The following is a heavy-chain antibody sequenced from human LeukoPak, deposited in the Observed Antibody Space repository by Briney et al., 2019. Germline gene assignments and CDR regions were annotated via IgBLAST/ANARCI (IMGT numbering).Heavy chain of an antibody. CDR2: INHSGST. CDR1: GGSFSGYY. J-gene: IGHJ5*02. V-gene: IGHV4-34*01. CDR3: ARGWAMGATGVARWFDP. Sequence: SETLSLTCAVSGGSFSGYYWSWIRQPPGKGLEWIGEINHSGSTNYNPSLKSRVTISVDTSKNQFSLKLSSVTAAESAVYYCARGWAMGATGVARWFDPWGQGTLVTVSS. D-gene: IGHD1-26*01.